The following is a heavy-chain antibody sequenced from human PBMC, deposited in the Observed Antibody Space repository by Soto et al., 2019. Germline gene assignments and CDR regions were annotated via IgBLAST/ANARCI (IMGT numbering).Heavy chain of an antibody. CDR3: VRGSVYNWRGDF. V-gene: IGHV3-74*01. CDR2: INGDGSTT. CDR1: GFTFSNYW. J-gene: IGHJ4*02. D-gene: IGHD1-20*01. Sequence: EVQLVVSGGDLIQPGGSLRLSCAASGFTFSNYWMHCVRQAPGKGLVWVSRINGDGSTTSYAASVKGRFTISRDNAKNTLSLQMNSLRAEDTAVYYCVRGSVYNWRGDFWGQGTLVTVSS.